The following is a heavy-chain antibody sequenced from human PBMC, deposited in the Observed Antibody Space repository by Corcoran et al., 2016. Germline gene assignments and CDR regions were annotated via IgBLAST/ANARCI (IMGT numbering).Heavy chain of an antibody. CDR3: ARGRGSYRTYYFDY. D-gene: IGHD1-26*01. J-gene: IGHJ4*02. V-gene: IGHV1-69*01. CDR1: GGTFSSYA. CDR2: IIPIFGTA. Sequence: QVQLVQSGAEVKKPGSSVKVSCKASGGTFSSYAISWVRQAPGQGLEWMGGIIPIFGTANYAQKFQGRVTITADESTSTAYMALSSLRSEDTAVYYCARGRGSYRTYYFDYWGQGTLVTVSS.